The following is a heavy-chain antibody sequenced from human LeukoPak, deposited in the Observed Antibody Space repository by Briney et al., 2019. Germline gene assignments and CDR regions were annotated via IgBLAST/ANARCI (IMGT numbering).Heavy chain of an antibody. D-gene: IGHD3-22*01. J-gene: IGHJ4*02. V-gene: IGHV3-64D*06. CDR1: GFTFSSYV. Sequence: GGSLRLSCSASGFTFSSYVLHWVRQAPGKGLEYVAAISANGGGTFYADSVKGRFTISRDSSKNALFLQMSGLRVEDTAVYYCVGRSDGSTYYYDYWGQGTLVTVSS. CDR2: ISANGGGT. CDR3: VGRSDGSTYYYDY.